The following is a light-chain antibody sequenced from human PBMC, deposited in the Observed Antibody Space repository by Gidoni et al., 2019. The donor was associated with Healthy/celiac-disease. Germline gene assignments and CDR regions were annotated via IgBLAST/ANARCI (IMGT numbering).Light chain of an antibody. CDR1: QSVSSY. CDR3: QQRSNWPRT. V-gene: IGKV3-11*01. CDR2: DAS. J-gene: IGKJ1*01. Sequence: EIVLTQSPATLSLSPGERATLSCRASQSVSSYLAWYQQKPGQAPRLLIYDASNRATGIPAMFSGSGSGTDFTLTISSLEPEDFAVYYCQQRSNWPRTFGQXTKVEIK.